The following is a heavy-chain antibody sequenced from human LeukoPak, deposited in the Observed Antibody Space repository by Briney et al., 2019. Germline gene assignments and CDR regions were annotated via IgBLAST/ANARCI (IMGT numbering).Heavy chain of an antibody. CDR3: ERDAPSYGSGSYIFGY. D-gene: IGHD3-10*01. Sequence: SETLSLTCTVSGGSISSYYWSWIRQPPGKGLEWIGYIYYSGSTNYNPALKSRVTISVDTSKNQFSLKLSSVTAGDTAVYYCERDAPSYGSGSYIFGYWGQGTLVTVSS. CDR1: GGSISSYY. V-gene: IGHV4-59*01. CDR2: IYYSGST. J-gene: IGHJ4*02.